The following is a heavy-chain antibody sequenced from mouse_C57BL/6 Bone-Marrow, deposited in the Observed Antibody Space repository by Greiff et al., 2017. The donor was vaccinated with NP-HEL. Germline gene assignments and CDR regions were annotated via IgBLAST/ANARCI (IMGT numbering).Heavy chain of an antibody. J-gene: IGHJ2*01. CDR1: GFNIKDDY. CDR2: IDPENGDT. CDR3: TTPAYYSTYFDY. V-gene: IGHV14-4*01. D-gene: IGHD2-5*01. Sequence: RQQSGGEWGREGVSVRLSCTASGFNIKDDYMHWVKQRPEQGLEWIGWIDPENGDTEYASKFQGKATITADTSSNTAYLQLSSLTSEDTAVYYCTTPAYYSTYFDYWGQGTTPTVSS.